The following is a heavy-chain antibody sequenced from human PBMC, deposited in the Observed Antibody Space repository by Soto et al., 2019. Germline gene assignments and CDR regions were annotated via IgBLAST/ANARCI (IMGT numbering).Heavy chain of an antibody. CDR3: ARHSNRNYGLYYFDF. Sequence: PSXTLSLTGTVSGGSVSSYYCAWIGQSPGKALELNGYTLQRGNTQLHPSPKDRVPLSVNPSNHQFPPRVSSVTAGNTAVYYCARHSNRNYGLYYFDFWGLGALVTVSS. CDR1: GGSVSSYY. J-gene: IGHJ4*02. D-gene: IGHD4-4*01. CDR2: TLQRGNT. V-gene: IGHV4-59*08.